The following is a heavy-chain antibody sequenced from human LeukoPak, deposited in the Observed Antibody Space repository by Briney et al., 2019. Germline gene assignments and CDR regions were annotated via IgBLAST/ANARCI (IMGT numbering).Heavy chain of an antibody. CDR2: INPNSGGT. J-gene: IGHJ4*02. D-gene: IGHD2-8*01. CDR1: GYTFTGYY. V-gene: IGHV1-2*02. Sequence: GASVKVSCKASGYTFTGYYMHWVRQAPGQGLEWMGWINPNSGGTNYALKLQGRVTLTTDTSTSTAYMELKSLRSDDTAVYYCAREECSIGVCYPSGYWGQGTLVTVSS. CDR3: AREECSIGVCYPSGY.